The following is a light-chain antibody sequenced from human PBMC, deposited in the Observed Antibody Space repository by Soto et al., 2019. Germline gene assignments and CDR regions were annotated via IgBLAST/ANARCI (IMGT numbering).Light chain of an antibody. CDR3: QQYNNWPRT. V-gene: IGKV3D-15*01. CDR2: DAS. J-gene: IGKJ2*01. Sequence: EVVMTQSPATLSVSPGERATVSCRAIQSVSTNLAWYQQRPGQAPRLLIYDASTRATGIPARFSGRGSGTEFTLTLTCLQSEDFGFYYCQQYNNWPRTFGQGTELLIK. CDR1: QSVSTN.